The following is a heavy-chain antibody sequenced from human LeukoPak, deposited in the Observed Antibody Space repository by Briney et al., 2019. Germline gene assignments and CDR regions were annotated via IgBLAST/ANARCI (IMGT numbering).Heavy chain of an antibody. Sequence: GGSLRLSCAASGFTFSGSAMHWVRQASGKGLEWVGRIRSKANSYATAYAASVKGRFTISRDDSKNTAYLQMNSLKTEDTAVYYCTEGRDGYKFDYWGQGTLVTVSS. J-gene: IGHJ4*02. V-gene: IGHV3-73*01. CDR2: IRSKANSYAT. CDR1: GFTFSGSA. CDR3: TEGRDGYKFDY. D-gene: IGHD5-12*01.